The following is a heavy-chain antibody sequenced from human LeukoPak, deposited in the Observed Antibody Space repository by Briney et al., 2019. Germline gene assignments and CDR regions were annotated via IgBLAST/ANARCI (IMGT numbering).Heavy chain of an antibody. D-gene: IGHD3-16*01. V-gene: IGHV3-7*03. CDR1: GFTFSSYL. CDR2: INHNGNVN. CDR3: ARGGGLDV. J-gene: IGHJ6*02. Sequence: GGSLRLSCAASGFTFSSYLMNWARQAPGKGLEWVASINHNGNVNYYVDSVKGRFTISRDNAKNSLYLQMSNLRAEDTAVYFCARGGGLDVWGQGATVTVSS.